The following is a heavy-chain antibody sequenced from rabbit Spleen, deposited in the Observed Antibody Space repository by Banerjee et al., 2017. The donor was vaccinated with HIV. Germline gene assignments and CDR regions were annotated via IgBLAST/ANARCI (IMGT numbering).Heavy chain of an antibody. CDR3: ARGSATMTMVITGYYLNL. CDR1: GFSFSSNYW. V-gene: IGHV1S45*01. J-gene: IGHJ4*01. D-gene: IGHD2-1*01. Sequence: QEQLEESGGDLVKPEGSLTLTCTASGFSFSSNYWTCWVRQAPGKGLEWIACIWSGSSGRTYYASWAKSRFNISKTSSTTVTLQMTSLTGADTATYFCARGSATMTMVITGYYLNLWGPGTLVTVS. CDR2: IWSGSSGRT.